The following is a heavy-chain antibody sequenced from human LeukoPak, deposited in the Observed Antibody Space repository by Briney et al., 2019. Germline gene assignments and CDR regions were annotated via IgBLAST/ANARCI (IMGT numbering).Heavy chain of an antibody. D-gene: IGHD1-26*01. Sequence: SETLSLTCTVSGGSISSYYWSWIRQPPGKGLEWIGYIYYSGSTNYNPSLKSRVTISVDTSKNQFSLKLSSVTAADTAVYYCARVYGGATTRFDPWGQGTLVTVSS. CDR2: IYYSGST. J-gene: IGHJ5*02. V-gene: IGHV4-59*08. CDR1: GGSISSYY. CDR3: ARVYGGATTRFDP.